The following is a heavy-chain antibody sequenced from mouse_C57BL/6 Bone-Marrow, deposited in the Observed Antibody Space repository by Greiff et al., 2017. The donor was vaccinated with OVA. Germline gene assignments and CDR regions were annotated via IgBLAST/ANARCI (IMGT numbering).Heavy chain of an antibody. Sequence: EVKVVDSGGGLVQPKGSLKLSCAASGFSFNTYAMNWVRQAPGKGLEWVARIRSKSNNYATYYADSVKDRFTISRDDSESMLYLQMNNLKTEDTAMYYCVTGTIAYWGQGTLVTVSA. CDR1: GFSFNTYA. V-gene: IGHV10-1*01. J-gene: IGHJ3*01. CDR3: VTGTIAY. D-gene: IGHD4-1*01. CDR2: IRSKSNNYAT.